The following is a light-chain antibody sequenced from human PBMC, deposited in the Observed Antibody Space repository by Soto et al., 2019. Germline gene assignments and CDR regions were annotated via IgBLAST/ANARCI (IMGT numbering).Light chain of an antibody. CDR3: QQYNSYPVT. Sequence: MTQTPTALSAAVGHRFPITFLFSQSISSWLAWYQQKPGKAPKLLIYKASSLESGVTSSFSGSGSRTEFTLTISRLQHEDFATYYCQQYNSYPVTFGNGTSVDSK. CDR1: QSISSW. J-gene: IGKJ1*01. CDR2: KAS. V-gene: IGKV1-5*03.